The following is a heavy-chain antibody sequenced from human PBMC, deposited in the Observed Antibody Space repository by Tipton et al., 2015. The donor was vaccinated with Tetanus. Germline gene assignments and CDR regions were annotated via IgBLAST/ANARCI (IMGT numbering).Heavy chain of an antibody. Sequence: SLRLSCAASGFTFSSYAMHWVRQAPGKGLEWVAVISYDGSNKYYADSVKGRFTISRDNSKNTLYLQMNSLRAEDTAVYYCARESGGSIVGATTFGYFDYWGQGTLVTVSS. D-gene: IGHD1-26*01. CDR2: ISYDGSNK. J-gene: IGHJ4*02. CDR3: ARESGGSIVGATTFGYFDY. V-gene: IGHV3-30-3*01. CDR1: GFTFSSYA.